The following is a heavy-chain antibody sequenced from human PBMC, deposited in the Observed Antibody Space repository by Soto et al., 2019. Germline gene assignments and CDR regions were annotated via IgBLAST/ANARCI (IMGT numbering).Heavy chain of an antibody. J-gene: IGHJ4*02. V-gene: IGHV3-21*01. CDR3: ARDGNYHEF. CDR2: ISSSGTYV. D-gene: IGHD1-1*01. Sequence: GGSLRLSCAGSGFTFSTHAMVWVRQAPGKGLEWVSPISSSGTYVYYADSVEGRFTIFRDDARNSVYLQMNSLTVEDTAVYYCARDGNYHEFWGQGTPVTVSS. CDR1: GFTFSTHA.